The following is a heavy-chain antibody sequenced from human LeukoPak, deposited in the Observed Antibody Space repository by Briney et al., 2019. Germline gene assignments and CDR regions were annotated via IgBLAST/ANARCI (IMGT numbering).Heavy chain of an antibody. CDR3: AREKYYYGSGSYYSAFDI. J-gene: IGHJ3*02. V-gene: IGHV4-34*01. D-gene: IGHD3-10*01. CDR1: GGSFSGYY. CDR2: INHSGST. Sequence: PSETLSLTCAVYGGSFSGYYWSWIRQPPGKGLEWIGEINHSGSTNYNPSLKSRVTISVDTSKNQFSLKLSSVTAADTAVYYCAREKYYYGSGSYYSAFDICGQGTMVVVSS.